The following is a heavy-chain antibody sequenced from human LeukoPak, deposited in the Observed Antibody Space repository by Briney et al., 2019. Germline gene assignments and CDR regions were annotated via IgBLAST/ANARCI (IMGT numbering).Heavy chain of an antibody. J-gene: IGHJ4*02. V-gene: IGHV3-23*01. CDR3: AKLAQMAWLLSPYCDY. D-gene: IGHD3-3*01. CDR2: ISGSGGST. Sequence: GGSLRLTCTAAGLTFSSYAMSWFRQAPGKGLEWVSAISGSGGSTYYADSVKGRFTISRDNSKNTLYLQMNSLRAEDTAVYYCAKLAQMAWLLSPYCDYWGQGTLVTVSS. CDR1: GLTFSSYA.